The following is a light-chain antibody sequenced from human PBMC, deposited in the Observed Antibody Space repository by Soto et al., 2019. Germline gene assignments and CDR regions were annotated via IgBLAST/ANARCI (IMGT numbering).Light chain of an antibody. Sequence: QSALTQPASVSGSPGQSITISCTGTSSDVGYNYVSWYQQHPGKAPKFMIYEVTNRPSGVSDRFSGSKSGNTASLTISGLQAEDEADYYCNSYTSSGTYVFGTGTKVTLL. CDR2: EVT. CDR3: NSYTSSGTYV. CDR1: SSDVGYNY. J-gene: IGLJ1*01. V-gene: IGLV2-14*01.